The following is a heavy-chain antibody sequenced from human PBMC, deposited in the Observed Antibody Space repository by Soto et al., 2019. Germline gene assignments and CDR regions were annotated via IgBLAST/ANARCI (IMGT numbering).Heavy chain of an antibody. Sequence: SETLSLTCTVYSGSVTSHYWSWIRKAPGRGLEWIGHIYYGGNTYYNPSLKSRVTISVETSKNQFSLNLTSVTAADTAVYYCARVFGNFWSGYQIDYWGQGALVTVSS. CDR1: SGSVTSHY. V-gene: IGHV4-59*02. CDR2: IYYGGNT. D-gene: IGHD3-3*01. CDR3: ARVFGNFWSGYQIDY. J-gene: IGHJ4*02.